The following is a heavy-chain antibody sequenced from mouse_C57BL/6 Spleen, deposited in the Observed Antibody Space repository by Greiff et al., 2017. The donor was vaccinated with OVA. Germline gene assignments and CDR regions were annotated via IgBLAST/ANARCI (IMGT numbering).Heavy chain of an antibody. J-gene: IGHJ3*01. CDR1: GYTFTSYW. CDR3: ARCDDYDVWFAY. V-gene: IGHV1-55*01. CDR2: IYPGSGST. Sequence: VQLQQSGAELVKPGASVKMSCKASGYTFTSYWITWVKQRPGQGLEWIGDIYPGSGSTNYNEKFKSKATLTVDTSSSTAYMQLSSLTSEDSAVYYCARCDDYDVWFAYWGQGTLVTVSA. D-gene: IGHD2-4*01.